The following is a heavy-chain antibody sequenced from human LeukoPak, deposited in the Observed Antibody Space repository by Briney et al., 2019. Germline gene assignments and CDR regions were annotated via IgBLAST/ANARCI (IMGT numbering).Heavy chain of an antibody. Sequence: GGSLKLSCAASGFTFSSYWIHWVRQAPGKGLAWVSRVKSDGSTTTYADSVKGRFTISRDNAKNTVYLQMNSLRAEDTGVYYCARTTYTSSRFDFWGQGTLVTVSS. CDR1: GFTFSSYW. CDR2: VKSDGSTT. CDR3: ARTTYTSSRFDF. D-gene: IGHD6-13*01. J-gene: IGHJ4*02. V-gene: IGHV3-74*03.